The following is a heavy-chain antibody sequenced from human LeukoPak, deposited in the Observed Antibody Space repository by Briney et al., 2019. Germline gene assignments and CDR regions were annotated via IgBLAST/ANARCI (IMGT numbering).Heavy chain of an antibody. CDR1: GFTFSSYA. J-gene: IGHJ4*02. CDR3: AREVYSSTWFDL. CDR2: MNQDGSEK. V-gene: IGHV3-7*01. D-gene: IGHD6-13*01. Sequence: GGSLRLSCAASGFTFSSYAMSWVRQAPGKGLESVANMNQDGSEKYYVDSMKGRFTISRDNAKNSLYLQMNSLRGDDTAVYYCAREVYSSTWFDLWGQGTLVTVSS.